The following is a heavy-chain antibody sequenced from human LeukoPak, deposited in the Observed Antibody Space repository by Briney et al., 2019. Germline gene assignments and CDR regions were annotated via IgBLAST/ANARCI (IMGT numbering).Heavy chain of an antibody. Sequence: SETLSLTCTVSGGSISSSSYYWGWIRQPPGKGLEWIGSIYYSGSTYYNPSLKSRVTISVDTSKNQFSLKLSSVTAADTAVYYCAGLTHFQVVIVGAQYFQHWGQGTLVTVSS. CDR3: AGLTHFQVVIVGAQYFQH. D-gene: IGHD1-26*01. CDR2: IYYSGST. CDR1: GGSISSSSYY. J-gene: IGHJ1*01. V-gene: IGHV4-39*01.